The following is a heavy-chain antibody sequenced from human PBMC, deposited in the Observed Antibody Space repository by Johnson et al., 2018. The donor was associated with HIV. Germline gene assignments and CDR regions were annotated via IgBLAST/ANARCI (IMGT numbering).Heavy chain of an antibody. CDR3: ARPGGGWYETAFDI. D-gene: IGHD6-19*01. J-gene: IGHJ3*02. CDR1: GFTFSDYY. V-gene: IGHV3-7*01. CDR2: IKQDGSEK. Sequence: VQLVESGGGVVQPGGSQTLSCAASGFTFSDYYMSWIRQAPGKGLEWVANIKQDGSEKYYVDSVKGRFTISRDNAKNSLYLQMNSLRAEDTAVYYCARPGGGWYETAFDIWGQGTMVTVSS.